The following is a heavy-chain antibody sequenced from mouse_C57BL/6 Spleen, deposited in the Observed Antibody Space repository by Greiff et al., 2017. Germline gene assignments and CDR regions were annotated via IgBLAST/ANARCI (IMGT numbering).Heavy chain of an antibody. Sequence: EVQLQESGPVLVKPGASVKMSCKASGYTFTDYYMNWVKQSHGKSLEWIGVINPYNGGTSYNQKFKGKATLTVDKSSSTAYMELNSLTSEDSAVYYCARGGTRCAYWGQGTLVTGSA. V-gene: IGHV1-19*01. J-gene: IGHJ3*01. CDR2: INPYNGGT. D-gene: IGHD3-3*01. CDR1: GYTFTDYY. CDR3: ARGGTRCAY.